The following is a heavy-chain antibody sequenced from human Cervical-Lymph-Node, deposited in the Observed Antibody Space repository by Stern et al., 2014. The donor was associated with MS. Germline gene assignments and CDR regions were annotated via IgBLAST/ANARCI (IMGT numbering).Heavy chain of an antibody. CDR2: ISYSGTT. Sequence: VQLVESGPGLVKPSETLSLTCTVSRGSLSSYYWSWIRQPPGKGLEWIGYISYSGTTNYNPSLKSRVTISRDTSKNQFSLRLSSVTAADTAVYYCARDELGSWYFDLWGRGTLVTVSS. CDR3: ARDELGSWYFDL. CDR1: RGSLSSYY. D-gene: IGHD6-13*01. J-gene: IGHJ2*01. V-gene: IGHV4-59*01.